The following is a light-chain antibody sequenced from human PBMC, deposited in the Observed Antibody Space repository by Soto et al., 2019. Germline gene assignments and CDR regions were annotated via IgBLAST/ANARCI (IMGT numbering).Light chain of an antibody. CDR2: VAS. CDR3: HQYGTSPRK. Sequence: EIVLTQSPDTLSLSPGDRATLSCRASQSVSSSYLAWYQHKPGQAPRLLIYVASTRATGIPDRFSGSGSGTDFTLTISRLEPEDFAVYYCHQYGTSPRKFGQGTKV. V-gene: IGKV3-20*01. CDR1: QSVSSSY. J-gene: IGKJ1*01.